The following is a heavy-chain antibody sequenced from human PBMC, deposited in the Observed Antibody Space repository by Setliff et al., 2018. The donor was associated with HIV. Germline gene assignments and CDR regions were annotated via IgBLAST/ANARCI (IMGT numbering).Heavy chain of an antibody. Sequence: SETLSLTCSVSGASITSHNWSWIRQAAGKGLEWIGRIYTRGNTNYNPPLRSRVTMSVDTSKNQFSLKVTSVTAADTAVYYCTRDLWGDDYYYNNMDVWGKGTTVTVSS. CDR1: GASITSHN. J-gene: IGHJ6*03. D-gene: IGHD2-21*02. V-gene: IGHV4-4*07. CDR2: IYTRGNT. CDR3: TRDLWGDDYYYNNMDV.